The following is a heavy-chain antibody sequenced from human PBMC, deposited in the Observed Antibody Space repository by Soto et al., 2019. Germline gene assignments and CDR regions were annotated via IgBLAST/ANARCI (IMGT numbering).Heavy chain of an antibody. D-gene: IGHD6-13*01. V-gene: IGHV1-18*01. J-gene: IGHJ1*01. Sequence: QVQLVQSGAEAKKPGASVKVSCKASGYTFTSYGISWVRQAPGQGLEWMGWISAYHGNTNYAQKLQGRVTMTTDTATSTANMGLRNLRSDDTDVYYCARDIKYRSSSWYESLSFQQWGQGTLVTVSS. CDR2: ISAYHGNT. CDR3: ARDIKYRSSSWYESLSFQQ. CDR1: GYTFTSYG.